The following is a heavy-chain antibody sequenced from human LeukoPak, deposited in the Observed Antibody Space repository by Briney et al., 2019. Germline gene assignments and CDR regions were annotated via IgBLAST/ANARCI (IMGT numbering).Heavy chain of an antibody. Sequence: KSGGSLRLSCAASGFTSSSYAMTWVRQPPGKGPEWVANIRQDESERYSADSVKGRFTISRDNAKKSVYLYMSSLRAEDTALYYCARLSAYYYGSYFYYYMDVWGKGTTVTVSS. V-gene: IGHV3-7*01. J-gene: IGHJ6*03. CDR3: ARLSAYYYGSYFYYYMDV. CDR1: GFTSSSYA. D-gene: IGHD3-10*01. CDR2: IRQDESER.